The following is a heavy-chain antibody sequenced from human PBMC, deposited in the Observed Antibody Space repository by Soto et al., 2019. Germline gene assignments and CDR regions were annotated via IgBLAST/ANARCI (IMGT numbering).Heavy chain of an antibody. Sequence: GASVKVSCKASGYTFTSYGISWVRQAPGQGLEWMGWISAYNGNTNYAQKLQGRVTMTTDTSTSTAYMELRSLRSDDTAVYYCGRDYYKYYDSSGYYRSPAYWGQGTLVTVSS. CDR1: GYTFTSYG. CDR3: GRDYYKYYDSSGYYRSPAY. V-gene: IGHV1-18*01. D-gene: IGHD3-22*01. J-gene: IGHJ4*02. CDR2: ISAYNGNT.